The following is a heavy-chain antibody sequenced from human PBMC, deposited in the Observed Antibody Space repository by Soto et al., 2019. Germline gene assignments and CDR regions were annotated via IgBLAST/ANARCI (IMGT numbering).Heavy chain of an antibody. Sequence: ASVKVSCKASGYPLTKYYVHWVRQAPGQGLEWMAIINPSSGDTTYAQKFQGRVTMTRDTSISTAYMELSRLRSDDTAVYYCARDLGYSGSYSRTYNWFDPWGQGTLVTVSS. D-gene: IGHD1-26*01. CDR3: ARDLGYSGSYSRTYNWFDP. J-gene: IGHJ5*02. CDR2: INPSSGDT. CDR1: GYPLTKYY. V-gene: IGHV1-2*02.